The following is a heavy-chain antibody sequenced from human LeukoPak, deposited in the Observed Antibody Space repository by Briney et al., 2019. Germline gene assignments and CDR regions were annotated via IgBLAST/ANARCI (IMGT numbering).Heavy chain of an antibody. CDR3: AKDIMGTVTTYFDY. V-gene: IGHV3-9*01. D-gene: IGHD4-17*01. CDR2: ISWNSGSI. CDR1: GFTFDDYA. Sequence: GGSLRLSCAASGFTFDDYAMHWVRQAPGKGLEWVSGISWNSGSIGYADSVKGRFTISRDNAKNSLYLQMNSLRAEDTALYYCAKDIMGTVTTYFDYWGQGTLVTVSS. J-gene: IGHJ4*02.